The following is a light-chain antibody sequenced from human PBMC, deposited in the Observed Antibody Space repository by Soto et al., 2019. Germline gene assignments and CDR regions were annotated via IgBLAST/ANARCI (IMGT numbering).Light chain of an antibody. CDR3: QQSYSIPYT. CDR1: QTINND. J-gene: IGKJ2*01. CDR2: AAS. Sequence: DIQMTQSPSSLSASVGDRVTITCRASQTINNDLNWYQQSAGKAPRLLIYAASSLQSGVPSRFSGSGSGTDFTLTISSLQPEDFATYYCQQSYSIPYTFGQGTKLEIK. V-gene: IGKV1-39*01.